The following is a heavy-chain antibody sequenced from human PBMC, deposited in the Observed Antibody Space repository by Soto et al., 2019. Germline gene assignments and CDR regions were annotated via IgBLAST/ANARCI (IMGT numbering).Heavy chain of an antibody. D-gene: IGHD1-1*01. J-gene: IGHJ6*03. V-gene: IGHV4-59*08. Sequence: PSETLSLTCTVSGGSISSYYWSWIRQPPGKGLEWIGYIYYSGSTNYNPSLKSRVTISVDTSKNQFSLKLSSVTAADTAVYYCTGTTLDYYYMDVWGKGTTVTVSS. CDR3: TGTTLDYYYMDV. CDR2: IYYSGST. CDR1: GGSISSYY.